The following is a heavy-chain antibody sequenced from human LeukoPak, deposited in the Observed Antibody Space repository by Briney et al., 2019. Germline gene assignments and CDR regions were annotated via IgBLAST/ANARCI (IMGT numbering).Heavy chain of an antibody. Sequence: GGSLRLSCAASGFTFSSYSMNWVRQAPGKGLEWVSYISSSSSTIYYADSVKGRFTISRDNAKNSLYLQMNSLRAEDTAVYYCARGLGYSYGHFDYWGQGTLVTVSS. CDR3: ARGLGYSYGHFDY. CDR1: GFTFSSYS. CDR2: ISSSSSTI. J-gene: IGHJ4*02. V-gene: IGHV3-48*01. D-gene: IGHD5-18*01.